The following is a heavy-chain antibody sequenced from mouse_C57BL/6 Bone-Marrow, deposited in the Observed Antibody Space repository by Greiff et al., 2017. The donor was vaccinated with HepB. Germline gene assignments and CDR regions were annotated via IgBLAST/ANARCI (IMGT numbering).Heavy chain of an antibody. CDR2: IYPRSGNT. Sequence: QVHVKQSGAELARPGASVKLSCKASGYTFTSYGISWVKQRTGQGLEWIGEIYPRSGNTYYNEKFKGKATLTADKSSSTAYMELRSLTSEDSVVYFCARVEYGNYYAMDYWGQGTSVTVSS. J-gene: IGHJ4*01. CDR1: GYTFTSYG. CDR3: ARVEYGNYYAMDY. D-gene: IGHD2-10*02. V-gene: IGHV1-81*01.